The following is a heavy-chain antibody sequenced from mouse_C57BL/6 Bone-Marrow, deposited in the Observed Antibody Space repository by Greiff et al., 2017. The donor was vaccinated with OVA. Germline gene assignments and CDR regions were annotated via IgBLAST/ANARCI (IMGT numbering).Heavy chain of an antibody. J-gene: IGHJ2*01. V-gene: IGHV1-50*01. CDR1: GYTFTSYW. Sequence: QVQLQQPGAELVKPGASVKLSCKASGYTFTSYWMQWVKQRPGQGLEWIGEIDTSDSYTNYNQKLKGKATLTVDTSSSTAYMQLSSLTSEDSAVYYCARDYYGSSDGDYWGQGTTLTVSS. CDR3: ARDYYGSSDGDY. CDR2: IDTSDSYT. D-gene: IGHD1-1*01.